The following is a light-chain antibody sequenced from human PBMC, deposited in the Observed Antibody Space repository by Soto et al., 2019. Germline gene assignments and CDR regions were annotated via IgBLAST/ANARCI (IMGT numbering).Light chain of an antibody. J-gene: IGLJ1*01. CDR3: SSYTSSSTPYV. CDR2: EVS. Sequence: QSALTQPASVSGSPGQSITISCTGTSSDVGGYNYVSWYQQHPGKAPKLMIYEVSNRPSGVSNRFSGSKSGNTASLTISGLQADDEADYYCSSYTSSSTPYVFGPGTKLTVL. CDR1: SSDVGGYNY. V-gene: IGLV2-14*01.